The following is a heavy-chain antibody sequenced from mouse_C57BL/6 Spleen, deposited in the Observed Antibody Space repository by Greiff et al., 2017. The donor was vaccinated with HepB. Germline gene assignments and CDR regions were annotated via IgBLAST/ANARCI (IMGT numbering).Heavy chain of an antibody. CDR2: IYPGNSDT. V-gene: IGHV1-5*01. CDR3: TRGGGYDPYYFDY. CDR1: GYTFTSYW. Sequence: VQLQQSGTVLARPGASVKMSCKTSGYTFTSYWMHWVKQRPGQGLEWIGAIYPGNSDTSYNQKFKGKAKLTAVTSASTAYMELSSLTNEDSAVYYCTRGGGYDPYYFDYWGQGTTLTVSS. D-gene: IGHD2-2*01. J-gene: IGHJ2*01.